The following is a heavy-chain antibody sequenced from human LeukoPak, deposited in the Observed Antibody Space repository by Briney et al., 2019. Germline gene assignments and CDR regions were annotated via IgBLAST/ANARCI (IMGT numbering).Heavy chain of an antibody. Sequence: SETLSLTCTVYGGSISSGDYYWSWIRQPPGKGLEWIGYIYYSGSTYYNPSLKSRVTISVDTSKNQFSLKLSSVTAADTAVYYCAREGVPAAYFDYWGRGTLVTVSS. CDR1: GGSISSGDYY. CDR2: IYYSGST. D-gene: IGHD2-2*01. CDR3: AREGVPAAYFDY. J-gene: IGHJ4*02. V-gene: IGHV4-30-4*01.